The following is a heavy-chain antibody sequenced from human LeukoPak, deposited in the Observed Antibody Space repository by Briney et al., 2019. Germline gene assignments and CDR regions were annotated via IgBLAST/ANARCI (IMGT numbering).Heavy chain of an antibody. V-gene: IGHV3-66*01. CDR1: GFTVSSNY. CDR2: IYSGGST. J-gene: IGHJ3*02. Sequence: GGSLRLSCAASGFTVSSNYMSWVRQAPGKGLEWVSVIYSGGSTYYADSVKGRFTISRDNSENTLYLQMNSLRAEDTAVYYCARDSSAYDAFDIWGQGTMVTVSS. CDR3: ARDSSAYDAFDI.